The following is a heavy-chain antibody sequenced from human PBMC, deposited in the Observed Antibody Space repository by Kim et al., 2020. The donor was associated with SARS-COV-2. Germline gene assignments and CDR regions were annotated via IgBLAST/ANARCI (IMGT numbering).Heavy chain of an antibody. J-gene: IGHJ6*02. CDR1: GFTLGDYA. V-gene: IGHV3-9*01. D-gene: IGHD6-13*01. Sequence: GGSLRLSCAASGFTLGDYAMHWVRQAPGKGLEWVSGISWNSGTIGYADSVKGRFTISRDNAKSSLYLQMNSLRGEDTALYYCAKDGFVGSSWLPYYGMDVWGQGTTVTVSS. CDR3: AKDGFVGSSWLPYYGMDV. CDR2: ISWNSGTI.